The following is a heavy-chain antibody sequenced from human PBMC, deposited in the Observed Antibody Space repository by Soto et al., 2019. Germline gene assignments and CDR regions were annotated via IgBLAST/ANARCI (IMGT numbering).Heavy chain of an antibody. CDR1: GVSLTSGNW. J-gene: IGHJ4*02. Sequence: LSLTCAVSGVSLTSGNWWTWVRQSPQRGLEYIGEIFHDGTANYYPSFERRVAMSVDTSRNQFSLKLTSVTAADTAVYFRARLVYDTRLNYMYFDFWGPGTLVTVSS. CDR3: ARLVYDTRLNYMYFDF. D-gene: IGHD3-10*01. CDR2: IFHDGTA. V-gene: IGHV4-4*01.